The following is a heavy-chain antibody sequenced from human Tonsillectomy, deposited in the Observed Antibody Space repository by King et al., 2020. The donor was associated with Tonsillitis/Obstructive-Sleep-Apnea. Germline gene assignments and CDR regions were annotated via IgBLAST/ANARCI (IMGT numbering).Heavy chain of an antibody. D-gene: IGHD6-19*01. V-gene: IGHV3-9*01. Sequence: VQLVESGGGLVQPGRSLRLSCAASGFTFDDYAMHWVRQAPGKGLEWVSGISWNSGSIGYADSVKGRFTISRDNAKNSLYLQMNSLRAEDTALYYCAKDGKRWLTSPGAFDIWGQGTMVTVSS. CDR2: ISWNSGSI. J-gene: IGHJ3*02. CDR1: GFTFDDYA. CDR3: AKDGKRWLTSPGAFDI.